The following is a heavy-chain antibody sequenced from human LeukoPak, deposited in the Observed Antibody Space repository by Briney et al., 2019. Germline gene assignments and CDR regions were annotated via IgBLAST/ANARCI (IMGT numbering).Heavy chain of an antibody. J-gene: IGHJ6*02. Sequence: ASVKVSCKASGYTFTSYYMHWVRQAPGQGLEWMGIINPSGGSTSYAQKFQGRVTMTRDTSTSTVYMELSSLRSEDTAVYYCARVFDPDTAMGLDYYYYGMDVWGQGTTVTVSS. V-gene: IGHV1-46*01. CDR3: ARVFDPDTAMGLDYYYYGMDV. D-gene: IGHD5-18*01. CDR1: GYTFTSYY. CDR2: INPSGGST.